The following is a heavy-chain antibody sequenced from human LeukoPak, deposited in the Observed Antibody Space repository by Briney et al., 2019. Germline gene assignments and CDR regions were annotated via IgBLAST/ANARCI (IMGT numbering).Heavy chain of an antibody. CDR3: TRGLMPPAY. J-gene: IGHJ4*02. D-gene: IGHD2-2*01. CDR2: IKEDGGEK. CDR1: GFHFNFYW. Sequence: GGSLRLSCAASGFHFNFYWMTWVRQAPGKGLEWVANIKEDGGEKRYVATVKGRFTISRDNAESSLFLDMKRLRVEDTAVYYCTRGLMPPAYWGQGILVTVSS. V-gene: IGHV3-7*04.